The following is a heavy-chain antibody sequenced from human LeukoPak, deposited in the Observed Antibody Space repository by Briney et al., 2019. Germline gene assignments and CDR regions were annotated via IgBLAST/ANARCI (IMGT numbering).Heavy chain of an antibody. CDR1: GFTFSSYG. J-gene: IGHJ4*02. Sequence: GGSLRLSCAASGFTFSSYGMHWVRQAPGKGLEWVAFIRYDGSNKYYADSVKGRFTISRDNSKNTLYLQMNSLRAEDTAVYYCAKDRYSGSGVLDYWGQGTLVTVSS. V-gene: IGHV3-30*02. CDR2: IRYDGSNK. CDR3: AKDRYSGSGVLDY. D-gene: IGHD1-26*01.